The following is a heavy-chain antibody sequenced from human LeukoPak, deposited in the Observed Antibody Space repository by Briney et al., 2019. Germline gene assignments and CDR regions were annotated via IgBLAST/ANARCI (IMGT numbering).Heavy chain of an antibody. CDR2: IYSGDT. D-gene: IGHD4/OR15-4a*01. J-gene: IGHJ4*02. CDR1: GFTVSSNS. Sequence: GGSLSLSCTVSGFTVSSNSMSWVRQAPGKGLEWVSFIYSGDTHYSDSVKGRFTISRDHSKNTPYLQMNSLRAEDTAVYYCARRAGAYSHPYDYWGQGTLVTVSS. V-gene: IGHV3-53*01. CDR3: ARRAGAYSHPYDY.